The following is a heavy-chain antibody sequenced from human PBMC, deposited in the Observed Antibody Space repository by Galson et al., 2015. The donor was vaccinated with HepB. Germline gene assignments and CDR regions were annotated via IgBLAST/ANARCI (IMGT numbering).Heavy chain of an antibody. CDR2: INPSGGST. D-gene: IGHD2-2*02. Sequence: SCKASGYTFTSYYMHWVRQAPGQGLEWMGIINPSGGSTSYAQKFQGRVTMTRDTSTSTVYMELRSLRSDDTAVYYCARDLGLAAAAIPGGIDWFDPWGQGTLVTVSS. V-gene: IGHV1-46*01. CDR1: GYTFTSYY. J-gene: IGHJ5*02. CDR3: ARDLGLAAAAIPGGIDWFDP.